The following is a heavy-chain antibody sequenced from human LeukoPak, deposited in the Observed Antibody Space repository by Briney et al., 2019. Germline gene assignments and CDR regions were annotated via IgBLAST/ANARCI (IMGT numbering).Heavy chain of an antibody. CDR1: GFTFSSYE. V-gene: IGHV3-64*01. CDR3: ATGEVSRITMIEGAFDI. D-gene: IGHD3-22*01. Sequence: PGGSLRLSCAASGFTFSSYEMNWVRQAPGKGLEYVSAISSNGGSTYYANSVKGRFTISRDNAKNSLYLQMNSLRAEDTAVYYCATGEVSRITMIEGAFDIWGQGTMVTVSS. J-gene: IGHJ3*02. CDR2: ISSNGGST.